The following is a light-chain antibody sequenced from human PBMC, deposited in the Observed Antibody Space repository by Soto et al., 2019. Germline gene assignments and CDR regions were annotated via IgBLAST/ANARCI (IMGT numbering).Light chain of an antibody. V-gene: IGLV2-8*01. CDR1: SSDVGNYNY. CDR3: SSYAGSNILV. J-gene: IGLJ2*01. CDR2: EVS. Sequence: QSVLTQPPSASGSPGQSVTISCTGTSSDVGNYNYVSWYQQHPGKAPKLMIPEVSKRPSGVPDRFSGSKSGNTASLTVSGLQAEDEADYYCSSYAGSNILVFGGGTKLTVL.